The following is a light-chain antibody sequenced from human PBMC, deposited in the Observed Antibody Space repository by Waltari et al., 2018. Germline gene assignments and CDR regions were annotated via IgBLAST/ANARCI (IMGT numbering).Light chain of an antibody. CDR3: QQRSSWPYT. Sequence: ILLTLSPHTLSLSPGESGPLSCRASQTVKTYLAWYQQKPGHAPRLLIFDASSRSTGVPGKFRGSGSGTDFTLTVSNLEPEDFAVYYCQQRSSWPYTFGLGTRIDIK. CDR1: QTVKTY. J-gene: IGKJ2*01. CDR2: DAS. V-gene: IGKV3-11*01.